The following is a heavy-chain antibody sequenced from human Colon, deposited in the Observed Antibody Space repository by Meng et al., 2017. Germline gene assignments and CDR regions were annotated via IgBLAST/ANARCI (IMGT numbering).Heavy chain of an antibody. CDR1: GFTFGSYA. V-gene: IGHV3-23*01. CDR2: ISGRGGST. CDR3: AKDSNYYDTSGYYSNAFDI. Sequence: GESLKISCAASGFTFGSYAMSWVRQTPGKGLEWVSTISGRGGSTYYPDSVKGRFTTSRDNSKNTLSLQMNSLRGEDTAVYFCAKDSNYYDTSGYYSNAFDIWGQGTKVTVSS. J-gene: IGHJ3*02. D-gene: IGHD3-22*01.